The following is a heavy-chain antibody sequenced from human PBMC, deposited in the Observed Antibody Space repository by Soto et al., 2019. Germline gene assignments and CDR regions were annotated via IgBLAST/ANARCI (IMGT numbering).Heavy chain of an antibody. CDR2: IYYSGST. D-gene: IGHD3-10*01. CDR3: ARSALYGNWFDP. Sequence: TLSLTCTVSGGSISSGGYYWSWIRQHPGKGLEWIGYIYYSGSTYYNPSLKSRVTISVDTSKNQFSLKLSSVTAADTAVYYCARSALYGNWFDPWGQGTLVTVSS. V-gene: IGHV4-31*03. CDR1: GGSISSGGYY. J-gene: IGHJ5*02.